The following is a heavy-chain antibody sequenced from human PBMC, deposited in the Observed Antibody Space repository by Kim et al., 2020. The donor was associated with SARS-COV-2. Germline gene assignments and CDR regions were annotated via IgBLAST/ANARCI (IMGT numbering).Heavy chain of an antibody. CDR1: GGSISSYY. V-gene: IGHV4-59*01. Sequence: SETLSLTCTVSGGSISSYYGSWIRQPPGKGLEWIGYIYYSGRNNHNPSIQSRVTLSVDTTKNQFSLKLSSATAADTAVYYCASRALDDSGFDHWGQGTLVTVSS. J-gene: IGHJ4*02. CDR3: ASRALDDSGFDH. CDR2: IYYSGRN. D-gene: IGHD3-22*01.